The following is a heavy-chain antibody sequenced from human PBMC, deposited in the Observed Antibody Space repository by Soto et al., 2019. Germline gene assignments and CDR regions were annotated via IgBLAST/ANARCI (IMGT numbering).Heavy chain of an antibody. CDR3: ARLVVVAPVANV. CDR1: GSSISYNSYD. D-gene: IGHD2-2*01. CDR2: IFYTGTT. Sequence: PSETLSLTCSVSGSSISYNSYDWGWIRQPPGKGLEWIGGIFYTGTTYYSPSLKDRVTMSMDTSKNSFSVNLTSVTAADTAVYFCARLVVVAPVANVWGQGTLVTVSS. J-gene: IGHJ4*02. V-gene: IGHV4-39*02.